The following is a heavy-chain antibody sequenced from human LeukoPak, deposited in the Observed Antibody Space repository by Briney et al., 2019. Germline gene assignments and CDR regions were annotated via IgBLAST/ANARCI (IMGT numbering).Heavy chain of an antibody. CDR2: INQDGNKH. CDR1: GFTFSTYW. J-gene: IGHJ4*02. D-gene: IGHD2-15*01. V-gene: IGHV3-7*01. CDR3: ARDYTYSTGGTYYDRFDY. Sequence: GGSLRLSCAASGFTFSTYWMTWVRQAPGKGLEGVANINQDGNKHYYLDSVKGRFTISRDNAKNSLYLQMNSLRAEDTAVYYCARDYTYSTGGTYYDRFDYWGQGTLVTVFS.